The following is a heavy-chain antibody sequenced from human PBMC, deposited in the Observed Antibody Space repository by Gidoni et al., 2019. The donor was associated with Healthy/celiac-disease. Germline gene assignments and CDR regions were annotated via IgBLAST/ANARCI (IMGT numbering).Heavy chain of an antibody. CDR1: GFPFSRYW. Sequence: EVQLVESGGGLVQPGGSLRLSCAASGFPFSRYWMHWVRQAPGKGLVWVSRINSDGSSTSYADSVKGRFTISRDNAKNTLYLQMNSLRAEDTAVYYCAREGYSYGLGRGSNWFDPWGQGTLVTVSS. CDR2: INSDGSST. J-gene: IGHJ5*02. D-gene: IGHD5-18*01. CDR3: AREGYSYGLGRGSNWFDP. V-gene: IGHV3-74*01.